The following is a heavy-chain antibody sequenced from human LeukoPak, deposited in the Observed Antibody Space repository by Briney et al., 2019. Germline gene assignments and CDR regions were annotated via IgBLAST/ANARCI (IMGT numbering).Heavy chain of an antibody. D-gene: IGHD6-19*01. J-gene: IGHJ4*02. V-gene: IGHV4-30-2*01. CDR2: IYHSGST. CDR1: GGSISSGGYY. Sequence: SQTLSLTCTVSGGSISSGGYYWRWIRQPPGKGLEWIGYIYHSGSTYYNPSLKSRVTISLDTSKNQFSLKLTSVTAADTAVYYCATYLRSSSGSFDYWGQGTLVTVSS. CDR3: ATYLRSSSGSFDY.